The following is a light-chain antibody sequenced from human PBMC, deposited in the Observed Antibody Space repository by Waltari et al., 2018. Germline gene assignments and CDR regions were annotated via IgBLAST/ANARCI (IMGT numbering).Light chain of an antibody. Sequence: EIVLTQSPVTLSSSPGERATLSCRASQSIGCPLVWYQQKPGQPPSLLIFGASGRATGIPDRFSGSVSGTEFTLTISRLEPKDFAVYYCQQYDSSPLTFGQGTKVELK. V-gene: IGKV3-20*01. J-gene: IGKJ1*01. CDR1: QSIGCP. CDR2: GAS. CDR3: QQYDSSPLT.